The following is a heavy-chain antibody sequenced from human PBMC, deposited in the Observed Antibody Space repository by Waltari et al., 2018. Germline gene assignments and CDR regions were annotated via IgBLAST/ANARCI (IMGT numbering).Heavy chain of an antibody. V-gene: IGHV1-2*06. CDR2: INPTRGGT. CDR3: ARDDSGSYSGYYGMDV. J-gene: IGHJ6*02. Sequence: QVQLVQSGSAVTKPGASVKVYCKASGYPFTGYYMHWVRRTPGQGLEWMGRINPTRGGTNYGQKLQGRVTITADESTSTAYMELSSLRSEETAVYYCARDDSGSYSGYYGMDVWGQGTTVTVSS. CDR1: GYPFTGYY. D-gene: IGHD1-26*01.